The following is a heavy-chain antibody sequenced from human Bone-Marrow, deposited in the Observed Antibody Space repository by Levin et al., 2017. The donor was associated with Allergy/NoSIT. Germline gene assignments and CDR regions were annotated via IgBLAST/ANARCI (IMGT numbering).Heavy chain of an antibody. CDR2: IKPKNDGGTT. V-gene: IGHV3-15*01. Sequence: GGSLRLSCAGSGFTFANGWMNWVRQAPGKGLEWVGRIKPKNDGGTTDYAAPVKGRFTISRDDAENTMYLQMNSLKTEDTALYYCTTDRGPSYCSGTTCSWTSWGQGTLVTVSS. J-gene: IGHJ5*02. CDR1: GFTFANGW. CDR3: TTDRGPSYCSGTTCSWTS. D-gene: IGHD2-2*01.